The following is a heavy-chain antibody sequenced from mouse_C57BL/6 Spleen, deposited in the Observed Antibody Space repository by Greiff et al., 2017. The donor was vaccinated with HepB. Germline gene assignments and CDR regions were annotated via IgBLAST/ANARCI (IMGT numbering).Heavy chain of an antibody. V-gene: IGHV5-6*01. D-gene: IGHD4-1*01. J-gene: IGHJ1*03. Sequence: EVLLVESGGDLVKPGGSLKLSCAASGFTFSSYGMSWVRQTPDERLEWVATISSGGSYTYYPDSVKGRFTISRDNAKNTLYLQMSSLKSEDTAMYYCARHRTGTRYFDVWGTGTTVTVSS. CDR1: GFTFSSYG. CDR2: ISSGGSYT. CDR3: ARHRTGTRYFDV.